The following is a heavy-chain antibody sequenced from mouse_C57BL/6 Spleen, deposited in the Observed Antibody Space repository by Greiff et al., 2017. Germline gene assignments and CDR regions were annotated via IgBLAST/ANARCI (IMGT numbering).Heavy chain of an antibody. CDR3: ARSKTGTEMDY. CDR1: GYTFTSYW. J-gene: IGHJ4*01. D-gene: IGHD4-1*01. Sequence: QVQLQQPGAELVEPGASVKLSCKASGYTFTSYWMHWVKQRPGQGLEWIGMIHPNSGSTNYNEKFKSKATLTVDKSSSTAYMQLSSLTSEDSAVYYCARSKTGTEMDYWGQGTSVTVSS. V-gene: IGHV1-64*01. CDR2: IHPNSGST.